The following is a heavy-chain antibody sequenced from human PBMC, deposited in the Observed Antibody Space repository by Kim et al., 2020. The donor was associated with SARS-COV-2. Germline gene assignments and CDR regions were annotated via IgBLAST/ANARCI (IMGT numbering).Heavy chain of an antibody. CDR1: GFIFSGST. CDR2: IRSKPKNYAT. V-gene: IGHV3-73*01. CDR3: ATYIDSFFNY. D-gene: IGHD3-9*01. J-gene: IGHJ4*02. Sequence: GGSLRLSCAASGFIFSGSTIHWVRQASGKGLEWVGRIRSKPKNYATEYAVSVKGRFTVSRDDSKNTAYLQMNGLKTEDTAVYYCATYIDSFFNYWGQGIL.